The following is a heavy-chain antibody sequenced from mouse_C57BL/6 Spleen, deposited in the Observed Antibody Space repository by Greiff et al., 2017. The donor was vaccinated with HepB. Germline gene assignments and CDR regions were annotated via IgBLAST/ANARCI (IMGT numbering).Heavy chain of an antibody. CDR1: GYSITSGYY. J-gene: IGHJ1*03. D-gene: IGHD1-1*01. CDR3: ARDLLLRYPWYFDV. V-gene: IGHV3-6*01. Sequence: VQLQQSGPGLVKPSQSLSLTCSVTGYSITSGYYWNWIRQFPGNKLEWMGYISYDGSNNYNPSLKNRISITRDTSKNQFFLKLNSVTTEDTATYYCARDLLLRYPWYFDVWGTGTTVTVSS. CDR2: ISYDGSN.